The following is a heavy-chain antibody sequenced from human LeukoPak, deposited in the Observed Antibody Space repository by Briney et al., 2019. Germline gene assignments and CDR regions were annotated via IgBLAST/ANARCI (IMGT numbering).Heavy chain of an antibody. D-gene: IGHD2-2*01. J-gene: IGHJ4*02. Sequence: GESLKISCKGSGYSFTSYWIGWVRQMPGKGLEWMGIIYPGDSDTRYSPSFQGQVTISADKSITTPYLQWSSLKASDTAMYYCARPETWCSSSSCYAKYWGQGTLVTVSS. V-gene: IGHV5-51*01. CDR2: IYPGDSDT. CDR1: GYSFTSYW. CDR3: ARPETWCSSSSCYAKY.